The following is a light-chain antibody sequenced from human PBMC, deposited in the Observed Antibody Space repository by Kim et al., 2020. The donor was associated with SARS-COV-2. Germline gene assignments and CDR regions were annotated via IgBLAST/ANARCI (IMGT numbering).Light chain of an antibody. CDR2: EVS. CDR3: SSYAGSNTVV. V-gene: IGLV2-8*01. CDR1: RSDVGTYKY. Sequence: GQSVTISCTRTRSDVGTYKYDSWYQQLPGKAPKLMIYEVSKRPSGVPDRFSGTKSGNTASLTVSGLQAEDEADYHCSSYAGSNTVVFGGGTQLTVL. J-gene: IGLJ2*01.